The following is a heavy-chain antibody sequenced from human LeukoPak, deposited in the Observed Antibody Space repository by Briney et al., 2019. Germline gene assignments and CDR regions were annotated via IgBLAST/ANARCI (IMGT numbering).Heavy chain of an antibody. CDR1: GGSISNNNYP. J-gene: IGHJ6*03. D-gene: IGHD5-24*01. Sequence: SETLSLTCTVSGGSISNNNYPWGWIRQPPGKGLEWIGSIYYRGSTYYNPSLKSRVTISVDTSKNQFSLKLSSVTAADTAVYYCARMSSKSTSYYYYYMDVWGRGTTVTISS. V-gene: IGHV4-39*01. CDR2: IYYRGST. CDR3: ARMSSKSTSYYYYYMDV.